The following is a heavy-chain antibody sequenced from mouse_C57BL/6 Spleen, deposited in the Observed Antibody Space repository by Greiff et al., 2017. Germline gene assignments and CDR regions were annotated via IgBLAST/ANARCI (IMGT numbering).Heavy chain of an antibody. V-gene: IGHV1-64*01. J-gene: IGHJ2*01. CDR1: GYTFTSYW. CDR2: IHPNSGST. Sequence: VQLQQPGAELVKPGASVKLSCKASGYTFTSYWMHWVKQRPGQGLEWIGMIHPNSGSTNYNEKFKSKATLTVDKSSSTAYMQLSSLTSEDSAVYYCASQRGGHYYFDYWGQGTTLTVSS. D-gene: IGHD1-1*02. CDR3: ASQRGGHYYFDY.